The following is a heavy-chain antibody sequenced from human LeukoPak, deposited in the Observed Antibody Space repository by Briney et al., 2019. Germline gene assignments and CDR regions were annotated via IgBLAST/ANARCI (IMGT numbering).Heavy chain of an antibody. J-gene: IGHJ6*03. Sequence: GGSLRLSCAASGFTFDDYGMSWVRQAPGKGLVWVSVIHKNAITSYADTVKGRFTISRDNSKNTLYLQMNNLRVDDTAVYYCARSLRVRGVPDYMDVWGKGTIVTVSS. D-gene: IGHD3-10*01. CDR2: IHKNAIT. CDR1: GFTFDDYG. V-gene: IGHV3-53*01. CDR3: ARSLRVRGVPDYMDV.